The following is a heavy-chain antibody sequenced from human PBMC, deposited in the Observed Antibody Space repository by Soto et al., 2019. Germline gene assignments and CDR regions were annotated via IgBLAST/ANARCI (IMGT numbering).Heavy chain of an antibody. J-gene: IGHJ4*02. CDR3: ARALHLTALDY. V-gene: IGHV3-74*01. Sequence: GGSLRLCCAASGFTFSSYWMHWVRQAPGKGLVWVSRINSDGSSTSYADSVKGRFTISRDNAKNTLYLQMNSLRAEDTAVYYCARALHLTALDYWGQGTLVTVSS. D-gene: IGHD6-25*01. CDR1: GFTFSSYW. CDR2: INSDGSST.